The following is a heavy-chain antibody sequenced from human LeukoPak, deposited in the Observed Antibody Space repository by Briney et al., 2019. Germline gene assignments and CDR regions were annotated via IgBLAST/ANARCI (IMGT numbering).Heavy chain of an antibody. CDR1: GGSISSGGYS. V-gene: IGHV4-31*03. CDR2: IYYSGST. Sequence: ASETLSLTCTVSGGSISSGGYSWSWIRQHPGKGLEWIGYIYYSGSTYYNPSLKSRVTISVDTSKNQFSLKLSSVTAADTAVYYCARGVVVVAAMSINWFDPWGQGTLVTVSS. CDR3: ARGVVVVAAMSINWFDP. D-gene: IGHD2-15*01. J-gene: IGHJ5*02.